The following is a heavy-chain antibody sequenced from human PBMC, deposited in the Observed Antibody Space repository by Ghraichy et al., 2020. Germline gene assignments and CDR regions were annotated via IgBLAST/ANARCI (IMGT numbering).Heavy chain of an antibody. CDR2: INSDGSSA. D-gene: IGHD2-15*01. V-gene: IGHV3-74*01. CDR1: GFTFSGYW. J-gene: IGHJ5*02. CDR3: ARDLLYCSGSTCYSDSWRWFDP. Sequence: GALSLSCAASGFTFSGYWMHWVRQAPGKGLMWVSRINSDGSSATYADSVKGRFTVSRDNAKNTLYLQMNSLRAEDTAVYYCARDLLYCSGSTCYSDSWRWFDPWGQGTLVTVSS.